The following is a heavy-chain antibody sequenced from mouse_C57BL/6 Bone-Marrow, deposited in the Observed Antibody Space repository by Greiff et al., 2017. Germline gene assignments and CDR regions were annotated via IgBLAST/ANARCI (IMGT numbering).Heavy chain of an antibody. V-gene: IGHV1-64*01. CDR3: TGGDTYYAMDD. CDR2: IHPNSGST. Sequence: QVQLQQPGAELVKPGASVTLSCKASGYTFTSYWMHWVKQRPVHGLEWIGMIHPNSGSTTYNEKFKSKATLTVDKSSSTAYMQLSSLTSEDSAVYYSTGGDTYYAMDDWGQGTSVSVSS. J-gene: IGHJ4*01. D-gene: IGHD2-13*01. CDR1: GYTFTSYW.